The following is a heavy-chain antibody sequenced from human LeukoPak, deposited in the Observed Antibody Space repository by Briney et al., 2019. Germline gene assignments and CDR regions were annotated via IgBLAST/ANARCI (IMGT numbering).Heavy chain of an antibody. J-gene: IGHJ4*02. Sequence: GRSLRLSCAASGFTFGDYAMHWVRQAPGKGLEWVSGISWNSGSIGYADSVKGRFTISRDNAKNSLYLQMNSLRAEDMALYYCAKDIGMKAGGYFDYWGQGTLVTVSS. CDR1: GFTFGDYA. CDR3: AKDIGMKAGGYFDY. CDR2: ISWNSGSI. V-gene: IGHV3-9*03. D-gene: IGHD4-23*01.